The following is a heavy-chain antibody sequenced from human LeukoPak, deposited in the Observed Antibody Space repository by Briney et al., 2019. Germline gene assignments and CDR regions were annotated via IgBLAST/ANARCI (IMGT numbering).Heavy chain of an antibody. V-gene: IGHV3-21*01. D-gene: IGHD3-10*01. CDR3: ARVYQGVSLFDGIDY. CDR1: GFTFSSYS. Sequence: GGSLRLSCAASGFTFSSYSMNWVRQAPGKGLEWVSSISTSSSYMNYADSVKGRFTISRDNAKKSLYLQMNSLRAEDTAVYYCARVYQGVSLFDGIDYWGQGTLVTVSS. CDR2: ISTSSSYM. J-gene: IGHJ4*02.